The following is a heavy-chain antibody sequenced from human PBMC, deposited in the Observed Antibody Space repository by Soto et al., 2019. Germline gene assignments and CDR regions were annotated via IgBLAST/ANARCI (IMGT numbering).Heavy chain of an antibody. J-gene: IGHJ4*02. CDR2: INPNSGGT. D-gene: IGHD4-17*01. V-gene: IGHV1-2*02. CDR1: GYTFTGHF. Sequence: QVQLVQSGAEVKKPGASVKVSCKTSGYTFTGHFMHWVRQAPGQGFEWMGWINPNSGGTNYLQRFEGRVSMTRDTSISTAYMELGRLTSDDTAVYYCARDDYGGDAGVLVDFWGQGTLVTVSS. CDR3: ARDDYGGDAGVLVDF.